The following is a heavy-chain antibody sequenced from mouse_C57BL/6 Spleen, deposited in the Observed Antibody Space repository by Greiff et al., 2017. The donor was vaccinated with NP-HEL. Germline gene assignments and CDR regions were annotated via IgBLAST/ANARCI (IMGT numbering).Heavy chain of an antibody. V-gene: IGHV5-4*01. Sequence: EVKVEESGGGLVKPGGSLKLSCAASGFTFSSYAMSWVRQTPEKRLEWVATISDGGSYTYYPDNVKGRFTISRDNAKNNLYLQMSHLKSEDTAMYYCARERYYYGSSFHFDYWGQGTTLTVSS. CDR2: ISDGGSYT. CDR3: ARERYYYGSSFHFDY. D-gene: IGHD1-1*01. J-gene: IGHJ2*01. CDR1: GFTFSSYA.